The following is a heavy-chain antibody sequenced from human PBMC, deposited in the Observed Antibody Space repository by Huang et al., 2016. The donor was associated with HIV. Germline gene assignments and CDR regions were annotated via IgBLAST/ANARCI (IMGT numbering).Heavy chain of an antibody. CDR2: ISSSSSNI. CDR3: ARVGGVAAGTFGTFDI. J-gene: IGHJ3*02. V-gene: IGHV3-21*01. CDR1: GFTFSRYS. Sequence: EVQLVESGGGLVKPGGSLRLSCAASGFTFSRYSMNWVRQAPVMGLEWVSSISSSSSNIYYADSVKGRFTISRDNAKNSLYLQMNSLRAEDTAVYYCARVGGVAAGTFGTFDIWGQGTMVTVSS. D-gene: IGHD6-19*01.